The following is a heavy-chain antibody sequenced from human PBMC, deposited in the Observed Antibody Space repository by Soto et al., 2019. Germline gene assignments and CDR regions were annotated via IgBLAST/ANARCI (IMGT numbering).Heavy chain of an antibody. V-gene: IGHV4-31*03. J-gene: IGHJ5*02. D-gene: IGHD2-2*01. CDR3: GRDLTSNANCIDP. CDR2: IYHSGNT. Sequence: SETLSLTCTVSGGSITTGGSYWSWIRQHPGKGLEWIGNIYHSGNTYYNPSLKSRLTISVDTSKNHFSLMVDSVTAADTAVYFCGRDLTSNANCIDPWGQGTLVTVSS. CDR1: GGSITTGGSY.